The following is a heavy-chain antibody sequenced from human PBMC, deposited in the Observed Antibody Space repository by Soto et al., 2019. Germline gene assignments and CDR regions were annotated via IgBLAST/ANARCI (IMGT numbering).Heavy chain of an antibody. CDR3: ARGRYSSSQGTLGY. D-gene: IGHD6-6*01. CDR1: GGTFSSYA. J-gene: IGHJ4*02. Sequence: QVQLVQSGAEVKKPGSSVKVSCKASGGTFSSYAISWVRQAPGQGLEWMGGIIPIFGTANYAQKFQGRVTITAEKSTSTAYMELSSLRSEDTAVYYCARGRYSSSQGTLGYWGQGTLVTVSS. V-gene: IGHV1-69*06. CDR2: IIPIFGTA.